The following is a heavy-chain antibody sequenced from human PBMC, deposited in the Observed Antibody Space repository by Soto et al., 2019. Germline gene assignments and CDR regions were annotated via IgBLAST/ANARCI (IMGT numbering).Heavy chain of an antibody. CDR2: IYYSGST. V-gene: IGHV4-59*08. D-gene: IGHD3-10*01. Sequence: SETLSLTCTVSGGSISSYYWSWIRQPPGKGLEWIGYIYYSGSTNYNPSLKSRVTISVDTSKNQFSLKLNSMTAADTAVYYCARHNYGSGSTYFDYWGQGTRVTVPQ. J-gene: IGHJ4*02. CDR3: ARHNYGSGSTYFDY. CDR1: GGSISSYY.